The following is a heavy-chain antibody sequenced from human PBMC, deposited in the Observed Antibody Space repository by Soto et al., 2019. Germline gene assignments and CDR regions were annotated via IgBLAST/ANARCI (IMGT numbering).Heavy chain of an antibody. V-gene: IGHV1-69*02. CDR1: GGTFSTYT. CDR2: IIPMLDIT. Sequence: QVQLVQSGAEVKKPGSSVKVSCKASGGTFSTYTIIWGRQAPGQGPEWMGRIIPMLDITNNAQRFQGRVTITADKSTSTAYLELSSLRSEDTAVYYCTLGSWSAETFDIWGRGTMVTVSS. J-gene: IGHJ3*02. D-gene: IGHD6-13*01. CDR3: TLGSWSAETFDI.